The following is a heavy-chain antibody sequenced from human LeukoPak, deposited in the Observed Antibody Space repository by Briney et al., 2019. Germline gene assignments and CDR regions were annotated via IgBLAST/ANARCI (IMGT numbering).Heavy chain of an antibody. CDR2: ISSSSSYI. CDR1: GFTFSSYS. V-gene: IGHV3-21*01. Sequence: PGGSLRLSCAASGFTFSSYSMNWVRQAPGKGLEWVSCISSSSSYIYYADSVKGRFTISRDNAKNSLYLQMNSLRAEDTAVYYCARAPLVLMVYAPANYYMDVWGKGTTVTVSS. D-gene: IGHD2-8*01. CDR3: ARAPLVLMVYAPANYYMDV. J-gene: IGHJ6*03.